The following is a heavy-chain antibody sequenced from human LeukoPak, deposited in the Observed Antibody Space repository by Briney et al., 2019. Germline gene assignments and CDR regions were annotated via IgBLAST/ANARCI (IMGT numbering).Heavy chain of an antibody. D-gene: IGHD3-16*02. J-gene: IGHJ5*02. CDR3: AKDAYYDYVWGSYRSNWFDP. CDR2: ISGSGGST. V-gene: IGHV3-23*01. CDR1: GFTFSSYA. Sequence: GGSLRLSCAASGFTFSSYAMSWVRQAPGKGLEWVSAISGSGGSTYYADSVKGRFTISRDNSKNTLYLQMNSLRAEDTAVYYCAKDAYYDYVWGSYRSNWFDPWGQGTLVTVSS.